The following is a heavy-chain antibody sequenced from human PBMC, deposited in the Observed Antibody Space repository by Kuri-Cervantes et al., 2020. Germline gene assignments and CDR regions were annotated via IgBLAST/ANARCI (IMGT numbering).Heavy chain of an antibody. CDR2: IKSKTDGGTT. J-gene: IGHJ4*02. V-gene: IGHV3-15*01. CDR1: GSTFSNAW. CDR3: TTGVAAAPGAY. Sequence: GGSLRLSCAASGSTFSNAWMSWVRQAPGKGLEWVGRIKSKTDGGTTDYAAPVKGRFTISRDDSKNTLYLQMNSLKTEDTAVYYCTTGVAAAPGAYWGQGTLVTVSS. D-gene: IGHD6-13*01.